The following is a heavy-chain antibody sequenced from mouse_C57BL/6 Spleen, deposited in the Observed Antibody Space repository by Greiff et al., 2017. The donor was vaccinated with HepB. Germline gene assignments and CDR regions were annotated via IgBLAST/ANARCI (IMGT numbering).Heavy chain of an antibody. Sequence: QVHVKQSGAELVRPGASVTLSCKASGYTFTDYEMHWVKQTPVHGLEWIGAIDPETGGTAYNQKFKGKAILTADKSSSTAYMELRSLTSEDSAVYYCTTSYYSNYVRYFDVWGTGTTVTVSS. CDR1: GYTFTDYE. CDR3: TTSYYSNYVRYFDV. J-gene: IGHJ1*03. CDR2: IDPETGGT. V-gene: IGHV1-15*01. D-gene: IGHD2-5*01.